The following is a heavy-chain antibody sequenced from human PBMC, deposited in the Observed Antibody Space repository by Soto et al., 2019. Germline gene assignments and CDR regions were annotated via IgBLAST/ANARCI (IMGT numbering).Heavy chain of an antibody. CDR2: INPSGGST. D-gene: IGHD5-12*01. CDR1: GYTFTSYY. Sequence: ASVKVSCKASGYTFTSYYMHWVRQAPGQGLEWMGIINPSGGSTSYAQKFQGRVTMTRDTSTSTVYMELSSLRSEDAAVYYCVKGGYSGYDSPYGMDVWGQGTTVTVSS. CDR3: VKGGYSGYDSPYGMDV. V-gene: IGHV1-46*03. J-gene: IGHJ6*02.